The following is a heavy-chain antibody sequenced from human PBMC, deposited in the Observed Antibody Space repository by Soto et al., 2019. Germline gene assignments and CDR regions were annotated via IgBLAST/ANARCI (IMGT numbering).Heavy chain of an antibody. J-gene: IGHJ3*01. D-gene: IGHD3-16*01. CDR2: ISYSGAT. CDR1: GGSVSGDKNY. Sequence: QVQLQESGPGLVKPSETLSLICTVSGGSVSGDKNYWSWIRQSPGKGLEWIGYISYSGATNYTPSLKSRLTISVDRSTNQFALKLSSVTASDTALYYCATSPRFAFDFWGQGTTVIVSS. V-gene: IGHV4-61*01. CDR3: ATSPRFAFDF.